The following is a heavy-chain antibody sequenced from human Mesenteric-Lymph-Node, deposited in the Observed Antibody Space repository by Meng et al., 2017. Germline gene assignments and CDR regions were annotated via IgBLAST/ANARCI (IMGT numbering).Heavy chain of an antibody. CDR3: ATLTPFWGSNAFDI. V-gene: IGHV4-38-2*02. J-gene: IGHJ3*02. CDR2: IYHSGST. D-gene: IGHD7-27*01. Sequence: SETLSLTCTVSGYSISSGYYWGWIRQPPGKGLEWIGSIYHSGSTYYNPSLKSRVTISVDTSKNQFSLKLSSVTAADTAVYYCATLTPFWGSNAFDIWGQGTMVTVSS. CDR1: GYSISSGYY.